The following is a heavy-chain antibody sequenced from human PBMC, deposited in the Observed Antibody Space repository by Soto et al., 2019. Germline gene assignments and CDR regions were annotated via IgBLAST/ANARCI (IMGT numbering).Heavy chain of an antibody. CDR2: IFWDDEK. V-gene: IGHV2-5*02. CDR1: GFSLSTSGVG. Sequence: QITLKESGPTLVKPTQTLTLPCTFSGFSLSTSGVGVGWIRQPPGKALEWLGIIFWDDEKRYRPSLKSRLTITKDTSKNQLVLTMTNMDPVDTATYDGAQLPWKPLWRRAPVVNLGQGTPVTVSS. J-gene: IGHJ4*02. D-gene: IGHD1-1*01. CDR3: AQLPWKPLWRRAPVVN.